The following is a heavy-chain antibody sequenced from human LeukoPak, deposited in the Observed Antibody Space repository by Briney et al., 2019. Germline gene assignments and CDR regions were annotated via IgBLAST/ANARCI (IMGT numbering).Heavy chain of an antibody. CDR3: AKDSTVVTPPYWYFDL. D-gene: IGHD4-23*01. CDR1: GFTFSSYA. Sequence: GGSLRLSCAASGFTFSSYAMSWVRQAPGKGLEWVSAISGSGGSTYYADSVKGRFTISRDNSKNTLYLQMNSLRAEDTAVYYCAKDSTVVTPPYWYFDLWGRGTLVTVSS. J-gene: IGHJ2*01. CDR2: ISGSGGST. V-gene: IGHV3-23*01.